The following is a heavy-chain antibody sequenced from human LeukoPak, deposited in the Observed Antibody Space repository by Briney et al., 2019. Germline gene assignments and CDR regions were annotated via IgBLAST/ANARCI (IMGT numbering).Heavy chain of an antibody. V-gene: IGHV3-21*01. CDR3: AGDILTGYYSSAAFDI. CDR2: ISSSSSYI. J-gene: IGHJ3*02. CDR1: GFTFSSYS. Sequence: GGSLRLSCAASGFTFSSYSMNWVRQAPGKGLEWVSSISSSSSYIYYAGSVKGRFTISRDNAKNSLYLQMNSPRAEDTAVYYCAGDILTGYYSSAAFDIWGQGTMVTVSS. D-gene: IGHD3-9*01.